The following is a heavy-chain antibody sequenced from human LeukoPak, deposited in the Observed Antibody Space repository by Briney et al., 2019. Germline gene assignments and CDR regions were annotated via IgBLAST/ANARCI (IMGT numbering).Heavy chain of an antibody. V-gene: IGHV3-23*01. Sequence: GGSLRLSCAASGFTFSSYAMSWVRQAPGKGLEWVSAISGSGGSTYYADSVEGRFTISRDNSKNTLYLQMNSLRAEDTAVYYCAKDYTVATRAEYFQHWGQGTLVTVSS. J-gene: IGHJ1*01. D-gene: IGHD5-12*01. CDR2: ISGSGGST. CDR1: GFTFSSYA. CDR3: AKDYTVATRAEYFQH.